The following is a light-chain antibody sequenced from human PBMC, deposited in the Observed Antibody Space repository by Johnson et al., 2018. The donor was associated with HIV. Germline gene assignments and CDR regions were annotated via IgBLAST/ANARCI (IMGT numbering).Light chain of an antibody. CDR2: GND. CDR1: TSSIGNNY. CDR3: GTWDSSLSGV. J-gene: IGLJ1*01. Sequence: QSVLTQPPSVSAAPGQKVTISCSGSTSSIGNNYVSWYQHLPGTAPKLLIYGNDKRPSGIPDRFSGSKSGTSATLGITGLQSGDEANYYCGTWDSSLSGVFGTGTSVTFL. V-gene: IGLV1-51*01.